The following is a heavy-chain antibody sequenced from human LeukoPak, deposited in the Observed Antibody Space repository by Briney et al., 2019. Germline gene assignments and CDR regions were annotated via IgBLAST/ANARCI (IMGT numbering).Heavy chain of an antibody. CDR2: IYTSGST. CDR3: AREGESSQWLANNWFDP. V-gene: IGHV4-61*02. J-gene: IGHJ5*02. D-gene: IGHD6-19*01. Sequence: SQTLSLTCTVSGGSISSGSYYWSWIRQPAGKGLEWIGRIYTSGSTNYNPSLKSRVTISVDTSKNQFSLKLSSVIAADTAVYYCAREGESSQWLANNWFDPWGQGTLVTVSS. CDR1: GGSISSGSYY.